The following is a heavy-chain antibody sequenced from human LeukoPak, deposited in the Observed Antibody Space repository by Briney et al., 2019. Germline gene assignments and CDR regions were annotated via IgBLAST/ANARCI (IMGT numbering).Heavy chain of an antibody. V-gene: IGHV3-74*01. D-gene: IGHD3-10*02. CDR3: ARDFSDVRGNIFDS. J-gene: IGHJ4*02. Sequence: GGSLRLSCAASGFTFSSYWMHWVRQAPGKGLVWVSRINSDASNTDYADSVKGRFTISRDNAKNSVYLQMNSLRAEDTAVYYCARDFSDVRGNIFDSWGQGTLVTVSS. CDR2: INSDASNT. CDR1: GFTFSSYW.